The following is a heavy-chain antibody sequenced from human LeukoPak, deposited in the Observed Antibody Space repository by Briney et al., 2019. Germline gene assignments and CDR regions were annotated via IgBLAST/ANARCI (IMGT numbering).Heavy chain of an antibody. V-gene: IGHV4-59*01. CDR2: IYYSGST. J-gene: IGHJ6*02. Sequence: SETLSLTCTVSGVSISIYYWSWVRQPPGKGLEWIGYIYYSGSTTYNPSLKSRVSMSVDTSKNQFSLKLSSVTAADTAVYYCARDVGLDVWGPGTRVTV. CDR1: GVSISIYY. CDR3: ARDVGLDV.